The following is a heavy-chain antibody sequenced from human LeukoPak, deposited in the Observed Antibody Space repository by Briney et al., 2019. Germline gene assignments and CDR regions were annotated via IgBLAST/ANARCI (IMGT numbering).Heavy chain of an antibody. CDR1: GYTFTGYY. D-gene: IGHD3-3*01. CDR3: ARNRERYYDFWSGYLHDAFDI. J-gene: IGHJ3*02. Sequence: ASVKVSCKASGYTFTGYYLHWVRQAPGQGLEWMGWINPNSGGTNYAQRFQGRVTMTRDTSISTVYMELRRLRSDDTAVYYCARNRERYYDFWSGYLHDAFDIWGQGTMVTVSS. CDR2: INPNSGGT. V-gene: IGHV1-2*02.